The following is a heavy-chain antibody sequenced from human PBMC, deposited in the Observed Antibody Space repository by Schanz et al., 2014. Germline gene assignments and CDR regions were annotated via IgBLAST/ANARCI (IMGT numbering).Heavy chain of an antibody. CDR2: ISGSGGST. D-gene: IGHD3-10*01. CDR3: AKGRFGELSAFDI. Sequence: EVQLVESGGGVVRPGGSLRLSCAASGFTFTNYAMSWVRQIPGKGLEWVSAISGSGGSTYYADSVKGRFTISRDNSKNTLYLQMNSLRAEDTAVYYCAKGRFGELSAFDIWGQGTMVTVSS. V-gene: IGHV3-23*04. J-gene: IGHJ3*02. CDR1: GFTFTNYA.